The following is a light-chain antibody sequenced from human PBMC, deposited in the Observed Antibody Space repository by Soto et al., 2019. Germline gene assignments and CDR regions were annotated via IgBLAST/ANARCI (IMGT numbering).Light chain of an antibody. CDR2: GVS. J-gene: IGLJ3*02. V-gene: IGLV2-14*01. CDR3: GSLTTTRIWV. Sequence: QSALTQPASASGSPGQSVTMSCTGSTSDVGGDKYVSWYQQQPGKGPNLLIYGVSNRPSGASNRFAGSKSGNTASLTISRLQVDDEADYFCGSLTTTRIWVFGGGTKLTVL. CDR1: TSDVGGDKY.